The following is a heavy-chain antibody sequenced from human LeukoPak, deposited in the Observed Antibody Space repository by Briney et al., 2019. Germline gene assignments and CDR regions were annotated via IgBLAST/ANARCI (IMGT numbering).Heavy chain of an antibody. J-gene: IGHJ4*02. CDR2: FDPEDGET. V-gene: IGHV1-24*01. CDR1: GYTLTELS. CDR3: AREWGYYDQPGYFDY. Sequence: ASVKVSCKVSGYTLTELSMHWVRQAPGKGLEWMGGFDPEDGETIYAQKFQGRVTMTEDTSTDTAYMELRSLRSDDTAVYYCAREWGYYDQPGYFDYWGQGTLVTVSS. D-gene: IGHD3-22*01.